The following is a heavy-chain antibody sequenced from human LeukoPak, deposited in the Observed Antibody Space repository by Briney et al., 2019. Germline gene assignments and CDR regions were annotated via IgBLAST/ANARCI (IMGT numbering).Heavy chain of an antibody. CDR1: GFALSTTGVG. CDR3: AHDVGYFDY. CDR2: IYWDDDK. J-gene: IGHJ4*02. Sequence: CSPTLSNPPQTLTLTGTFSGFALSTTGVGVGWIREPPGKARERLALIYWDDDKRYSPSLKSRPTITKDTSKNQVVLTMTNMDPVDTDTYYCAHDVGYFDYWGQGTLVTVST. V-gene: IGHV2-5*02.